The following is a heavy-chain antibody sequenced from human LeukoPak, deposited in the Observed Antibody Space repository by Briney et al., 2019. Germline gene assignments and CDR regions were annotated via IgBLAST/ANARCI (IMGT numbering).Heavy chain of an antibody. D-gene: IGHD1-26*01. CDR3: ARHVSGSYNDAFDI. Sequence: SETLSLTCTVSGGSISSYYWSWIRQPAGKGLEWIGRIYTSGSTNYNPSLKSRVTISVDKSKNQFSLKLSSVTAADTAVYYCARHVSGSYNDAFDIWGQGTMVTVSS. CDR1: GGSISSYY. CDR2: IYTSGST. V-gene: IGHV4-4*07. J-gene: IGHJ3*02.